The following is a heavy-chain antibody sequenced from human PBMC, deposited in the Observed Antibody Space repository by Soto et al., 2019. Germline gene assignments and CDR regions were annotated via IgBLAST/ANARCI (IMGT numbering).Heavy chain of an antibody. CDR1: GFTFSDYY. Sequence: GGSLRLSCAPSGFTFSDYYMSWIRQAPGKGLEWVSCITSSGRTIFYADSVKGRFTISRDNAKNSLCLQMNSLRAEDTAVYYCARGGGYGRQYYYGMDVWGQGTTVTVSS. J-gene: IGHJ6*02. CDR3: ARGGGYGRQYYYGMDV. CDR2: ITSSGRTI. V-gene: IGHV3-11*01. D-gene: IGHD3-16*01.